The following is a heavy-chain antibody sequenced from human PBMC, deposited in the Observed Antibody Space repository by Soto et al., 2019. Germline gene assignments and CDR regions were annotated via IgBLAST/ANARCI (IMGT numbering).Heavy chain of an antibody. J-gene: IGHJ6*02. CDR3: ARVIDWNPYYYYYGMDV. Sequence: GASVKVSCKASGGTFSSYAISWVRQAPGQGLEWMGGIIPIFGTANYAQKFQGRVTITADESTSTAYMELSSLRSEDTAVYYCARVIDWNPYYYYYGMDVWGQGTTVTVPS. V-gene: IGHV1-69*13. CDR2: IIPIFGTA. D-gene: IGHD1-1*01. CDR1: GGTFSSYA.